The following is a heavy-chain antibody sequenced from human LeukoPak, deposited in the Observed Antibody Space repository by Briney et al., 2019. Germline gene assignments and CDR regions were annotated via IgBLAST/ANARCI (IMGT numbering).Heavy chain of an antibody. CDR2: INTNTGDP. D-gene: IGHD6-19*01. V-gene: IGHV7-4-1*02. J-gene: IGHJ4*02. CDR1: GYTFTSNA. Sequence: ASVKVSCKASGYTFTSNAMNWVRQAPGQGLEWMGWINTNTGDPTYAQGFTGRFVFSLDTSVTTAYLQISSLKAEDTAVYYCARDVGVAVFDYWGQGTLVTVSS. CDR3: ARDVGVAVFDY.